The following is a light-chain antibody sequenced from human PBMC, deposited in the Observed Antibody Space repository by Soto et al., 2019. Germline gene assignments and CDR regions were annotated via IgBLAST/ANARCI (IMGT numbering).Light chain of an antibody. CDR1: RSVSSN. V-gene: IGKV3-15*01. CDR3: QQYNDWPWA. J-gene: IGKJ1*01. Sequence: EIVMTQSPATLSVSPGERATLSCRASRSVSSNITWYQQKPGLAPRLLFHTASSRATGIPARFSGSGSGTEFTLTISSLQSEDFAVYYCQQYNDWPWALGQGTKV. CDR2: TAS.